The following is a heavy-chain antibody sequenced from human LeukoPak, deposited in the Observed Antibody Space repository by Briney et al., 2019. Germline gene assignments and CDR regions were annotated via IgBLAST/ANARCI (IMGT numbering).Heavy chain of an antibody. CDR1: GGSFSGYY. V-gene: IGHV4-34*01. CDR3: ARAGYSSSWYPSYFDY. J-gene: IGHJ4*02. Sequence: SSETLSLTCAVYGGSFSGYYWSWIRQPPGKGLEWIGEINHSGSTNYNPSLKSRVTISVDTSENQFSLKLSSVTAADTAVYYCARAGYSSSWYPSYFDYWGQGTLVTVSS. D-gene: IGHD6-13*01. CDR2: INHSGST.